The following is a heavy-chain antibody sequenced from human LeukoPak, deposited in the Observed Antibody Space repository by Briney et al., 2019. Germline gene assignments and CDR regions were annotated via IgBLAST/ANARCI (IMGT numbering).Heavy chain of an antibody. CDR2: ISSSGNTI. CDR1: GFTFSNYE. J-gene: IGHJ4*02. Sequence: PGGSLRLSCATSGFTFSNYEMNWVRQAPGKGLEWVSYISSSGNTIYYADSVKGRFTISRDHAKNSLYLQMNSLRAEDTALYYCARDNGVVVPGDYWGQGTLVTVSS. V-gene: IGHV3-48*03. D-gene: IGHD2-2*01. CDR3: ARDNGVVVPGDY.